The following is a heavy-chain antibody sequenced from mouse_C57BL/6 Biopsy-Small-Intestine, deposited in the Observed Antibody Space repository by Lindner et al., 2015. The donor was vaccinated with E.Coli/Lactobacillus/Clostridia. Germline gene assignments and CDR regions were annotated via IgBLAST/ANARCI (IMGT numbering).Heavy chain of an antibody. CDR1: GFTFSDYG. J-gene: IGHJ1*03. CDR3: ARTEDYYGHFAV. CDR2: ISRGSSTI. V-gene: IGHV5-17*01. Sequence: VQLQESGGGLVKPGGSLKLSCAASGFTFSDYGMHWIRQAPEKGLEWVAYISRGSSTIYYVDTVKGRFTISRDNAKNTLFLQMTSLRSEDMAMYYCARTEDYYGHFAVWGTGTTVTVSS. D-gene: IGHD1-1*01.